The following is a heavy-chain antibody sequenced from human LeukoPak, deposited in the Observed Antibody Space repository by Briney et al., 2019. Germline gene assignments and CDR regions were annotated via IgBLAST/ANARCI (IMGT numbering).Heavy chain of an antibody. CDR2: IHYSGST. V-gene: IGHV4-59*12. D-gene: IGHD1-26*01. J-gene: IGHJ6*02. CDR3: ARYGGSYYYYYGMDV. CDR1: GGAISSDY. Sequence: SETLSLTCSVSGGAISSDYWSWIRQPPGKGLEWIGYIHYSGSTNYNPSLKSRVTISVDTSKNQFSLKLSSVTAADTAVYYCARYGGSYYYYYGMDVWGQGTTVTVSS.